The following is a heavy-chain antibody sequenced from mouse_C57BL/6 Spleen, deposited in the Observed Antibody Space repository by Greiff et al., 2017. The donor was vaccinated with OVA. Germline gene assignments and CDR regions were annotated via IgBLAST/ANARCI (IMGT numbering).Heavy chain of an antibody. D-gene: IGHD2-2*01. Sequence: VQLQQPGAELVKPGASVKMSCKASGYTFTSYWITWVKQRPGQGLEWIGDIYPGSGSTNYNEKFKRKATLTVDTSSSTASMQLSSLTSEDSAVYCCARGLLDVWGTGTTVTVSS. CDR2: IYPGSGST. CDR3: ARGLLDV. CDR1: GYTFTSYW. J-gene: IGHJ1*03. V-gene: IGHV1-55*01.